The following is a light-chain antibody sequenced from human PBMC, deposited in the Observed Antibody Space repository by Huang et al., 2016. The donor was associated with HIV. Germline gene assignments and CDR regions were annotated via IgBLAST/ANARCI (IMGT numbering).Light chain of an antibody. CDR3: QQYDNWPPWLT. CDR1: SRVKAN. V-gene: IGKV3-15*01. J-gene: IGKJ4*01. Sequence: ETVMTQSPATLSVSPGERATLFCRASSRVKANLAGYQQRRGQAPRLRLYAASTSASGVPHRFSGSGSGTEFTLTSSSLQSEDVAVYYCQQYDNWPPWLTFGGGTKVDIK. CDR2: AAS.